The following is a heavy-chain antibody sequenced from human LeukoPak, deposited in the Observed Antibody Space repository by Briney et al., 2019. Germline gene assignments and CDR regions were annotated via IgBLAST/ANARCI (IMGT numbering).Heavy chain of an antibody. CDR1: GGSISSSSYY. Sequence: SETLSLTCTVSGGSISSSSYYWGWIRQPPGKGLEWIGSIYYSGSTNYNPSLKSRVTISVDTSKNQFSLKLSSVTAADTAVYYCARDIRGLTTVTTFWFDPWGQGTLVTVSS. V-gene: IGHV4-39*07. D-gene: IGHD4-17*01. CDR3: ARDIRGLTTVTTFWFDP. J-gene: IGHJ5*02. CDR2: IYYSGST.